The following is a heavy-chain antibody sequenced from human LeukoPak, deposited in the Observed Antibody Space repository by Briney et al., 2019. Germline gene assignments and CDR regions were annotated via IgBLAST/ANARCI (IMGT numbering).Heavy chain of an antibody. D-gene: IGHD6-13*01. V-gene: IGHV3-9*01. CDR1: GFTFDDFA. CDR3: AKIPDAAGSTDGFDI. J-gene: IGHJ3*02. Sequence: PGRSLRLSCAASGFTFDDFAMHWVRQAPGKGLEWFSGISSNSAYIGYADSVKGRFTISRDNAKNSLYLQMNSLRPEDTALYFCAKIPDAAGSTDGFDIWGQGTMVTVSS. CDR2: ISSNSAYI.